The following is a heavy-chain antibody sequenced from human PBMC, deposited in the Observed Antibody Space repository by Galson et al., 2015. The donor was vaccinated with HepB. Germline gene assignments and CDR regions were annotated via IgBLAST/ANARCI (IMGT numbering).Heavy chain of an antibody. V-gene: IGHV3-30*03. D-gene: IGHD5-18*01. CDR2: ISYDGSNK. CDR3: ASWSDTAMVFDY. Sequence: SLRLSCAASGFTFSSYGMHWVRQAPGKGLEWVAVISYDGSNKCYADSVKGRFTISRDNSKNTLYLQMNSLIAEDTAVYYCASWSDTAMVFDYWGQGTLVTVSS. J-gene: IGHJ4*02. CDR1: GFTFSSYG.